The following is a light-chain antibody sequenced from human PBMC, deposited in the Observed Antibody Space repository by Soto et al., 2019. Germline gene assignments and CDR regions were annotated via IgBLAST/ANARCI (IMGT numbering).Light chain of an antibody. Sequence: QAVVTQPPSVSGAPGQRVTISCAGSSSNIGAGSDVHWYQQVPGTAPKLLIYFNTNRPSGVPDRFSGSKSGTSASLAIAGLQAEDDSQSFDSSRSVWMFVGGTKLTVL. J-gene: IGLJ3*02. CDR2: FNT. V-gene: IGLV1-40*01. CDR3: QSFDSSRSVWM. CDR1: SSNIGAGSD.